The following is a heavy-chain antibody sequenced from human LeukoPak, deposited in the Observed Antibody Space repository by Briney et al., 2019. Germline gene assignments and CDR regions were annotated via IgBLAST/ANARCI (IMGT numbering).Heavy chain of an antibody. D-gene: IGHD6-19*01. V-gene: IGHV3-23*01. CDR1: GFIFNTYA. Sequence: GGSLRLSCAASGFIFNTYAMSWVRQAPGKGLEWVSTIRGSGESTHYADSVKGRFTISRDNSKNTLYLQMNSLRAEDTAVYYCAKSPTIAVAGTEIDYWGQGTLVTVSS. J-gene: IGHJ4*02. CDR3: AKSPTIAVAGTEIDY. CDR2: IRGSGEST.